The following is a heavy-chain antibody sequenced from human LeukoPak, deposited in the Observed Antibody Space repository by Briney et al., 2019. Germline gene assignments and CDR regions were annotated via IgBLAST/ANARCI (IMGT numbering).Heavy chain of an antibody. V-gene: IGHV4-4*07. CDR2: IYTGGST. CDR3: AREPLDSPFDF. J-gene: IGHJ4*02. Sequence: SETLSLTCTVSGGSISGFYWNWIRQAAGKGLEWIGRIYTGGSTDYNPSLKSRVTMSADTSKKQFSLKLWSVTAADTAVYYCAREPLDSPFDFWGQGTLVTVSS. CDR1: GGSISGFY. D-gene: IGHD1-1*01.